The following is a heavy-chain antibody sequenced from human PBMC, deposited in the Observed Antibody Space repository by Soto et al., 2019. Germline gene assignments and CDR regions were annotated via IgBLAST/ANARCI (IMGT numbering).Heavy chain of an antibody. CDR2: IIPRFAAP. D-gene: IGHD3-22*01. CDR1: GDSFSSSA. CDR3: AILTTSGYYPPFDD. V-gene: IGHV1-69*01. J-gene: IGHJ4*02. Sequence: QVQLVQSGAEVKKPGSSVKVSCKASGDSFSSSAITWVRQAPGQGLEWMGGIIPRFAAPHYAHRFQDRVTITADESTSTAYMELSSLRSEDTAVYYCAILTTSGYYPPFDDWGQGTLVTVSS.